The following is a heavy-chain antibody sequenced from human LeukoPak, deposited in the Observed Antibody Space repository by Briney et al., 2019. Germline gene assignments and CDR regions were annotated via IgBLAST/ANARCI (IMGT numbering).Heavy chain of an antibody. D-gene: IGHD3-10*01. CDR3: AKDRSTMVRGVPYPSYYFAY. CDR2: ISYDGSNK. J-gene: IGHJ4*02. Sequence: GGSLRLSCAASGFTFSSYGMHWVRQAPGKGLEGVAVISYDGSNKYYADSVKRRFTIPRDNSKTTLYLQMNSLRAEDTAVYYCAKDRSTMVRGVPYPSYYFAYWGQGPLVSVSS. V-gene: IGHV3-30*18. CDR1: GFTFSSYG.